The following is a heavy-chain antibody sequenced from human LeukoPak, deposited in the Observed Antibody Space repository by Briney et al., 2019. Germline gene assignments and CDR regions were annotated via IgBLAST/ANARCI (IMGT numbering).Heavy chain of an antibody. CDR3: ARALGGFLEWFGLDY. CDR1: GGTFSSYT. Sequence: RASVTVSCKASGGTFSSYTISWVRQAPGQGLEGMGRIIPILGIANYAQKFQGRVTITADKSTSTAYMELSSLRSEDTAVYYCARALGGFLEWFGLDYWGQGTLVTVSS. D-gene: IGHD3-3*01. CDR2: IIPILGIA. J-gene: IGHJ4*02. V-gene: IGHV1-69*02.